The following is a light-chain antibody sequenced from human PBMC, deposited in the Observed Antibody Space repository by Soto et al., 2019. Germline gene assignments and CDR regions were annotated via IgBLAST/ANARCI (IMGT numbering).Light chain of an antibody. CDR2: LNSDGSH. CDR3: QTWSTGIRV. CDR1: SGHSSYA. Sequence: QSVLTQSPSASASLGASVKLTCTLSSGHSSYAIAWHQQQPEKGPRYLMKLNSDGSHSKGDGIPDRFSGSSSGTERYLTISGLQSEDEADYYCQTWSTGIRVFGGGTQLTVL. V-gene: IGLV4-69*01. J-gene: IGLJ3*02.